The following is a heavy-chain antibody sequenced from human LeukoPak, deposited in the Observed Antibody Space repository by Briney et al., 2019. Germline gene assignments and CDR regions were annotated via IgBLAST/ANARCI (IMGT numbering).Heavy chain of an antibody. D-gene: IGHD2-21*02. CDR2: IGTTSGAI. J-gene: IGHJ4*02. CDR3: ARFRTWGDKAFDY. V-gene: IGHV3-48*01. Sequence: GGSLRLSCAASGFTFNAFGMNWVRQAPGKGLEWVSYIGTTSGAIYYADSVKGRFTISRDSAKSSLYLQMNSLRAEDTAVYYCARFRTWGDKAFDYWGQGTLVTVSS. CDR1: GFTFNAFG.